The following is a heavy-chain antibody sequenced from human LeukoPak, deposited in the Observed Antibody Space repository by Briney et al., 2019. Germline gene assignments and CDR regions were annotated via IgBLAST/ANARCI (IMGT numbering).Heavy chain of an antibody. J-gene: IGHJ4*02. CDR3: AKDSGGSYPDGY. CDR1: GFTFSNYA. CDR2: ISGSGGST. V-gene: IGHV3-23*01. D-gene: IGHD1-26*01. Sequence: GGSLRLSCAASGFTFSNYAMTWVRQAPEKGLEWVSVISGSGGSTYYADSVKGRFTISRDNSKNTLYLQMNSLRAEDTAVYYCAKDSGGSYPDGYWGQGTLVTVSS.